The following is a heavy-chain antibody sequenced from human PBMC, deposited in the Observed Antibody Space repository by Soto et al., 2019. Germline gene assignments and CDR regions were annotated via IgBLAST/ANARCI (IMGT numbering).Heavy chain of an antibody. CDR2: ISSSSSYI. Sequence: GGSLRLSWAASGFPFSSYSMNWVRPAPGKGLEWVSSISSSSSYIYYADSVKGRFTISRDNAQNSLYLQMNSLTSEDTAVYYCARDRSADRFVQYFQHWGPGTRVTRSS. CDR1: GFPFSSYS. D-gene: IGHD6-19*01. J-gene: IGHJ1*01. V-gene: IGHV3-21*01. CDR3: ARDRSADRFVQYFQH.